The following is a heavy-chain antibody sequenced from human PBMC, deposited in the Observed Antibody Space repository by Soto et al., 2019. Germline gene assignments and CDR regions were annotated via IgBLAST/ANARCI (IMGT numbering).Heavy chain of an antibody. Sequence: QVQLVESGGGVVQPGRSLRLSCAASGFTFSSYAMHWVRQAPGKGLEWVAVISYDGSNKYYADSVKGRFTISRDNSKNTLYLQMNSLRAEDTAVYYCARTGIPVAGTPYYFDHWGQGTLVTVSS. CDR3: ARTGIPVAGTPYYFDH. D-gene: IGHD6-19*01. CDR1: GFTFSSYA. J-gene: IGHJ4*02. CDR2: ISYDGSNK. V-gene: IGHV3-30-3*01.